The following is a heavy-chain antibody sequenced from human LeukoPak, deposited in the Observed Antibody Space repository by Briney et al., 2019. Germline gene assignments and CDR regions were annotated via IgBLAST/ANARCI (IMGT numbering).Heavy chain of an antibody. CDR1: GGSISSSSYY. V-gene: IGHV4-39*07. Sequence: SSETLSLTCTVSGGSISSSSYYWGWIRQPPGKGLEWIGSIYYSGSTYYNPSLKSRVTISVDTSKNQFSLKLSSVTAADTAVYYCARVGQGQPDYYYYGMDVWGQGTTVTVSS. J-gene: IGHJ6*02. CDR2: IYYSGST. CDR3: ARVGQGQPDYYYYGMDV. D-gene: IGHD2-2*01.